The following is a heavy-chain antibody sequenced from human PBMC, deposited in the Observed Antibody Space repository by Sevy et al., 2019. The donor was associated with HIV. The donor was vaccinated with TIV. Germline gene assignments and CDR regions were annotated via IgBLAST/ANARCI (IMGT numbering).Heavy chain of an antibody. V-gene: IGHV3-23*01. CDR2: ISGSGGST. CDR3: AKDSRRYFDWLLADVFDY. J-gene: IGHJ4*02. Sequence: GGSLRLSCAASGFSVSDTSMSWVRQAPGKGLEWVSAISGSGGSTYYADSVKGRFTISRDNSKNTLYLQMNSLRAEDTAVYYCAKDSRRYFDWLLADVFDYWGQGTLVTVSS. D-gene: IGHD3-9*01. CDR1: GFSVSDTS.